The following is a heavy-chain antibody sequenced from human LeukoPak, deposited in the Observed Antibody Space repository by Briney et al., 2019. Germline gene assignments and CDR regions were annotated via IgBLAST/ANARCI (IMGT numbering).Heavy chain of an antibody. D-gene: IGHD3-22*01. CDR2: RQPGNVS. Sequence: PGGSLRLSCAVSGFGVSSNHVAWVRQAPGKGLEWVSVRQPGNVSYYADSVKGRFTTSADSSKNSLYLQMNNLRSEDTALYYCARERDYDTYFDYWGQGTLVTVSS. CDR3: ARERDYDTYFDY. CDR1: GFGVSSNH. V-gene: IGHV3-53*01. J-gene: IGHJ4*02.